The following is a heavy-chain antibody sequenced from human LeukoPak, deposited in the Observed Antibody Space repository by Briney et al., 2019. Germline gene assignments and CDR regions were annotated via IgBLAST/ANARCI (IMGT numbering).Heavy chain of an antibody. J-gene: IGHJ4*02. D-gene: IGHD6-13*01. CDR1: GGSISSYY. CDR3: ARKIASAGTAGFDF. V-gene: IGHV4-4*07. CDR2: IYSTGST. Sequence: SETLSLTCTVSGGSISSYYWSWIRQPAGKGLEWIGRIYSTGSTNYNPSLKGRVTMSVDTSKNQFSLTLRSVTAADAAVNYCARKIASAGTAGFDFWGQGALVTVSS.